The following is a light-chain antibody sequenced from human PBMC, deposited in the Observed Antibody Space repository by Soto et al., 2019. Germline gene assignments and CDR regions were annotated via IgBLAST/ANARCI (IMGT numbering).Light chain of an antibody. V-gene: IGLV2-11*01. CDR2: DVN. CDR1: SSDVGRYNF. Sequence: QSVLTQPRSVSGSPGQPVTISCTGASSDVGRYNFVSWYQQHPGKAPKLMISDVNKRPSGVPDRFSGSKSGNTASLTISGLQAEDEADYYCCSYAGTYIPYVFGTGTKVTVL. CDR3: CSYAGTYIPYV. J-gene: IGLJ1*01.